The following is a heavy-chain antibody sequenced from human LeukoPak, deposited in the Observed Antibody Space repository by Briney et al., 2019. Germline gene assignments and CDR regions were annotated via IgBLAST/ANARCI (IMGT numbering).Heavy chain of an antibody. V-gene: IGHV3-72*01. J-gene: IGHJ3*02. Sequence: GGSLRLSCAASGVTLSDHHVDWVRQAPGKGLEGVGRTRDKARSYRTEYAASVDGRFTISRDDSKNAVYLQMNSLKTEDTAVYYCARDGGEGDNSAFDIWGQGTVVTVSS. CDR3: ARDGGEGDNSAFDI. CDR1: GVTLSDHH. CDR2: TRDKARSYRT. D-gene: IGHD3-16*01.